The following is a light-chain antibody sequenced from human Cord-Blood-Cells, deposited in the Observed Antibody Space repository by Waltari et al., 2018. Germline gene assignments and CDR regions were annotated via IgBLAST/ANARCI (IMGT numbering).Light chain of an antibody. J-gene: IGLJ2*01. CDR3: SSYTSSSTLV. V-gene: IGLV2-14*01. Sequence: QSALPQPASVSGSPAQSITTPCTGPTSDVGGYNYVSCYQQHPGKAPKLMIYDVSNRPSVVSNRFSGSTSGNTASLTISGLQAEDEADYYCSSYTSSSTLVFGGGTKLTVL. CDR2: DVS. CDR1: TSDVGGYNY.